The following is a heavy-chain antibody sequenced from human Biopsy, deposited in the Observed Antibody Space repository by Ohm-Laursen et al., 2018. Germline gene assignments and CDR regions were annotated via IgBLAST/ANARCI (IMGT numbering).Heavy chain of an antibody. CDR2: ISSSSSTI. D-gene: IGHD3-22*01. CDR3: ATAIDRRFDY. Sequence: SLRLSCTASGFSFNDYYMSWIRQAPGKGLEFISYISSSSSTISYADSVKGRFTISRDNAKKSLYLQLNSLRAEDTAVYYCATAIDRRFDYWGQGTLVTVSS. J-gene: IGHJ4*02. V-gene: IGHV3-11*01. CDR1: GFSFNDYY.